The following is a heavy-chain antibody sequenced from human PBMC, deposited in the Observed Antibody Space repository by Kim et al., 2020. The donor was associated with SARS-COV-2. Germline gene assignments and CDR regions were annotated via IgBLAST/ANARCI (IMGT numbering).Heavy chain of an antibody. CDR1: GFTFSSYW. Sequence: GGSLRLSCVASGFTFSSYWMNWVRQAPGKGLEWVANIRFDGSDKYYVDSVKGRFTISRDNAKNSLFLQMNSLRVEDTGVYYCGRGAPDYWGQGTLVTVSS. CDR3: GRGAPDY. J-gene: IGHJ4*02. CDR2: IRFDGSDK. V-gene: IGHV3-7*01.